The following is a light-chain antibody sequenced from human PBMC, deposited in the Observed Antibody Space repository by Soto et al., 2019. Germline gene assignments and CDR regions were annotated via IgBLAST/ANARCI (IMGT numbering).Light chain of an antibody. CDR2: GSS. V-gene: IGLV1-40*01. CDR3: QSYDNTLSASV. CDR1: SSNIGAGHV. Sequence: QPVLTQPPSVSGAPGQRVTISCTGSSSNIGAGHVVHWYQQFPGRAPNLLIYGSSNRPSGVPDRFSGSKSGTSASLAITGIQAEDEADYYCQSYDNTLSASVFGGGTKLTVL. J-gene: IGLJ2*01.